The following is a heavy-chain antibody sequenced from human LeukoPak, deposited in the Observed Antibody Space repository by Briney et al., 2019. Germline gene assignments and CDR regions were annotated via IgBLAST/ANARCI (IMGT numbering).Heavy chain of an antibody. J-gene: IGHJ4*02. CDR3: ARDNREVAAVFDY. V-gene: IGHV4-61*01. CDR2: IYYSGGA. Sequence: PSETLSLTCTVSGGSVRGGSHYWSWIRQPPGKGLEWIGYIYYSGGANYNPSLNSRVTISLDMSKKQFSLKLTSVTAADTAVYYCARDNREVAAVFDYWGQGTLVTVSS. D-gene: IGHD6-19*01. CDR1: GGSVRGGSHY.